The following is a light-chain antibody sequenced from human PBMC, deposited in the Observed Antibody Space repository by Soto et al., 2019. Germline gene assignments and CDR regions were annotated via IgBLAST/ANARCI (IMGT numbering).Light chain of an antibody. CDR1: QDIREV. V-gene: IGKV1-33*01. Sequence: DIQMTQSPSALAASLGDRVTITCQASQDIREVLNWYQQQPGKAPKVLIYDASKLQTGVPSRFSGRGSGKDFTFTISSLQPDDSGTYYCQQFYDLPITFGQGTRLEIK. CDR3: QQFYDLPIT. J-gene: IGKJ5*01. CDR2: DAS.